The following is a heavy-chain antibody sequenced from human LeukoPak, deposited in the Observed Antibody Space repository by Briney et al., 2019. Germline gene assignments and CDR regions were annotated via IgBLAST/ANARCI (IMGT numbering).Heavy chain of an antibody. Sequence: ASVKVSCKASGGTFSSYAISWVRQAPGQGLEWMGGIIPIFGTANYAQKFQGRVTITADESTSTAYMELSSLRSEDTAVYYCARDRQSTFGGVIVTPYDAFDIWGQRTMVTVSS. J-gene: IGHJ3*02. D-gene: IGHD3-16*02. CDR2: IIPIFGTA. CDR1: GGTFSSYA. V-gene: IGHV1-69*13. CDR3: ARDRQSTFGGVIVTPYDAFDI.